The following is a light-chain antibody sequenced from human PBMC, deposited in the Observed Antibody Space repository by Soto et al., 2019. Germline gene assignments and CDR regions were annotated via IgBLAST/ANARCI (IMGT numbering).Light chain of an antibody. CDR3: QQSYSTLLA. CDR2: AAS. CDR1: QSISSY. J-gene: IGKJ4*02. Sequence: DIQMTQSPSSLSASVGDRVTITCRASQSISSYLNWYQQKPGKAPKLLIYAASSLQSGVPSRFSGSGSGTDFTLTISSLQPEDFATYYLQQSYSTLLAFGGGTKVEIK. V-gene: IGKV1-39*01.